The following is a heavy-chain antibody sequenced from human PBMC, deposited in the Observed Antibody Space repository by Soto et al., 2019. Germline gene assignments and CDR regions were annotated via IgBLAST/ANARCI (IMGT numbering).Heavy chain of an antibody. Sequence: TSETLSLNCTVSGGSISSYYWSWIRQPPGKGLEWIGYIYYSGSTNYNPSLKSRVTISVDTSMNQFSLKLSSVTAADTAVYYCARHGYDRNYYYYGMDVWGQGTTVTVSS. CDR2: IYYSGST. J-gene: IGHJ6*02. CDR1: GGSISSYY. V-gene: IGHV4-59*08. D-gene: IGHD3-22*01. CDR3: ARHGYDRNYYYYGMDV.